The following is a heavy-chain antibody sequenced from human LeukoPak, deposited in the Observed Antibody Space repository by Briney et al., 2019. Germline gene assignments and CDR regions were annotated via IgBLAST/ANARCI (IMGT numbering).Heavy chain of an antibody. CDR1: GGSISTYY. CDR3: ARDDVTAMVPDAFDI. D-gene: IGHD5-18*01. CDR2: IYDSGST. J-gene: IGHJ3*02. V-gene: IGHV4-59*12. Sequence: SETLSLTCTVSGGSISTYYWSWIRQPPGKGLEWIGYIYDSGSTNYNPSLKSRVTISVDKSKNQFSLKLSSVTAADTAVYYCARDDVTAMVPDAFDIWGQGTMVTVSS.